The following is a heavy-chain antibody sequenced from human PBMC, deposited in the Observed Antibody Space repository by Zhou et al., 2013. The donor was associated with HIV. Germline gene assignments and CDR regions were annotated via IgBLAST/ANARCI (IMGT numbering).Heavy chain of an antibody. J-gene: IGHJ4*02. CDR1: GGTFDSYA. D-gene: IGHD3-10*01. CDR3: ARDSNRFFGGNFDY. CDR2: IIPLVGVT. Sequence: QVQLVQSGAEVKKPGSSVKVSCKASGGTFDSYAINWVRQAPRQGLEWMGRIIPLVGVTKYAQKFQGRVTILADKSTNTAYMDLNSLTYEDTAVYYCARDSNRFFGGNFDYWGQGTLVTVSS. V-gene: IGHV1-69*04.